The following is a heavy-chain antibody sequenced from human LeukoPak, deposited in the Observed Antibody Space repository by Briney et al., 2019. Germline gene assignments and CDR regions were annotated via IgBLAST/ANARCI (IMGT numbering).Heavy chain of an antibody. J-gene: IGHJ5*02. CDR3: ARDSVPAVTPDHKNWFDP. V-gene: IGHV1-18*01. D-gene: IGHD2-2*01. Sequence: ASVKVSCKASGYTFTSYGISRVRQAPGQGLEWMGWISAYNGKTNYAQKLQGRVTMTTDTSTSTAYMELRSLRSDDTAVYYCARDSVPAVTPDHKNWFDPWGQGTLVTVSS. CDR2: ISAYNGKT. CDR1: GYTFTSYG.